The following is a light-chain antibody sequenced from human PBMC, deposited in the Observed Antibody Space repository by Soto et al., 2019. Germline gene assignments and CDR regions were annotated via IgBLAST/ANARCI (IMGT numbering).Light chain of an antibody. CDR3: QQYKSLYT. V-gene: IGKV1-5*03. Sequence: DIQMTQSPSTLSASVGDRVTITCRASQSISSWLAWYQQKPGKAPNLLIYKASSLESGVPSRFSGSGSGTEFTLTISVLQPDDFASYYCQQYKSLYTFGQGTKLEIK. J-gene: IGKJ2*01. CDR1: QSISSW. CDR2: KAS.